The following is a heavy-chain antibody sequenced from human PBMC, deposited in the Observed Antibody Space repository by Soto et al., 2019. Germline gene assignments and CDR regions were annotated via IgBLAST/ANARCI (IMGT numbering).Heavy chain of an antibody. CDR2: IIPIFGTA. CDR3: AAPMVRRAYHGPRTDYYYYGMDV. V-gene: IGHV1-69*06. CDR1: GGTFSSYA. J-gene: IGHJ6*02. Sequence: SVKVSCKASGGTFSSYAISWVRQAPGQGLEWMGGIIPIFGTANYAQKFQGRVTITADKSTSTAYMELSSLRSEDTAVYYCAAPMVRRAYHGPRTDYYYYGMDVWGQGTTVTVSS. D-gene: IGHD3-10*01.